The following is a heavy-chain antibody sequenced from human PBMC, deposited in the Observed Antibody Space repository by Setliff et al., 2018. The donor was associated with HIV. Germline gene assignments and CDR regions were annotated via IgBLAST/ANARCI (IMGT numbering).Heavy chain of an antibody. D-gene: IGHD3-3*01. V-gene: IGHV1-69*13. CDR3: ARDRVRITIFGANDASDI. J-gene: IGHJ3*02. Sequence: VASVKVSCKASGDNFNSHSISWVRQAPGQGLEWMGGIVPIFGTPNYAQKFKGRLTITADESTSTVYMELSSLRSEDTAVYYCARDRVRITIFGANDASDIWGQGTMVTVSS. CDR2: IVPIFGTP. CDR1: GDNFNSHS.